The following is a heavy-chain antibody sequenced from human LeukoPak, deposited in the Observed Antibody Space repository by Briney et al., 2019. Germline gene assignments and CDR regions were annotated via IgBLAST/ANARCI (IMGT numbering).Heavy chain of an antibody. CDR3: ARDRNWKGDY. CDR2: ISSSSSYI. CDR1: EFILSSYA. V-gene: IGHV3-21*01. D-gene: IGHD1-1*01. J-gene: IGHJ4*02. Sequence: GGSLRLSCEASEFILSSYAMNWVRQAPGKGLEWVSSISSSSSYIYYADSVKGRFTISRDNAKNSLYLQMNSLRAEDTAVYYCARDRNWKGDYWGQGTLVTVSS.